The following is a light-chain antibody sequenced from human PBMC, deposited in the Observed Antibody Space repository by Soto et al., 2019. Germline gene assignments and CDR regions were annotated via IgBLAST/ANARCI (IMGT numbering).Light chain of an antibody. CDR3: QQYYSTPSVR. CDR2: WAS. J-gene: IGKJ1*01. Sequence: DIVMTQSPDSLAVSLGERATINCKSSQSVLYSSNNKNYLAWYQQKPGQPPKLLIYWASTRESGVPDRFSVSWSGTDFTLTISSLQAEDVAVYYCQQYYSTPSVRFGQGTKVEIK. V-gene: IGKV4-1*01. CDR1: QSVLYSSNNKNY.